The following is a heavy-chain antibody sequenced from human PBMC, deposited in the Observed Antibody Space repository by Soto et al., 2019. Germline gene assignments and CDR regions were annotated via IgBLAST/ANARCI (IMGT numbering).Heavy chain of an antibody. D-gene: IGHD2-2*01. J-gene: IGHJ3*02. CDR3: ARVARTPYCSSTSCYVLGAFDI. Sequence: SETLSLTCTVSGGSVSSSSYYWGWIRQPPGKGLEWIGEINHSGSTNYNPSLKSRVTISVDTSKNQFSLKLSSVTAADTAVYYCARVARTPYCSSTSCYVLGAFDIWGQGTMVTVSS. CDR2: INHSGST. V-gene: IGHV4-39*07. CDR1: GGSVSSSSYY.